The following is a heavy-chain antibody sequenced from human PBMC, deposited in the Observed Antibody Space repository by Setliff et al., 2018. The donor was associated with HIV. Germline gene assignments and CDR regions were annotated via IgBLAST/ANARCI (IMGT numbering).Heavy chain of an antibody. V-gene: IGHV4-4*07. CDR2: IYTSGST. Sequence: SETLSLTCTVSGGSISSYYWSWIRQPAGKGLEWIGRIYTSGSTNYNPTLKSRVTMSVDTSKNQFAHKLSSVTAADTAVYYCARDGFWSGYIDYWGQGTLVTVSS. CDR3: ARDGFWSGYIDY. J-gene: IGHJ4*02. D-gene: IGHD3-3*01. CDR1: GGSISSYY.